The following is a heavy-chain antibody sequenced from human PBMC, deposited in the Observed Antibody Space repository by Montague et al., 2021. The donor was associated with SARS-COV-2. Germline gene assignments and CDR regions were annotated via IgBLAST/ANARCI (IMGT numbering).Heavy chain of an antibody. CDR1: GGSFSGYY. D-gene: IGHD4-17*01. CDR3: AGGSTVTHY. CDR2: INHSGST. V-gene: IGHV4-34*01. Sequence: SDTLSLTCAVYGGSFSGYYWSWIRQPPGKGLEWIGEINHSGSTNYNPSLKSRVTISVDTSKNQFSLKLSSVTAADTAVYYCAGGSTVTHYWGQGTLVTVSS. J-gene: IGHJ4*02.